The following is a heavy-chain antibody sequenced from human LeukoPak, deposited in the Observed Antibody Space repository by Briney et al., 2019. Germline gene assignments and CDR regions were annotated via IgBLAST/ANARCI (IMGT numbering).Heavy chain of an antibody. CDR2: IDYSGST. Sequence: RPSETLSLTCTVSGGSISSRSYYWGWIRQPPGKGLEWIGSIDYSGSTYYNPSLKSRVTISVDTSKNQFSLKLSSVTAADTAVYFCARLGIRGAIVIWFDPWGQGTLVTVSS. J-gene: IGHJ5*02. D-gene: IGHD3-10*01. CDR1: GGSISSRSYY. CDR3: ARLGIRGAIVIWFDP. V-gene: IGHV4-39*01.